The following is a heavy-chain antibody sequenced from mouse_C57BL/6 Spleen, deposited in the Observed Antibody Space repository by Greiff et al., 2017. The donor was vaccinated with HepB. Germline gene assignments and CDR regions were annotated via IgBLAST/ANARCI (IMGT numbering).Heavy chain of an antibody. J-gene: IGHJ2*01. V-gene: IGHV1-80*01. D-gene: IGHD1-1*01. CDR1: GYAFSSYW. CDR3: ARHSGSSDEGYFDY. Sequence: QVQLKESGAELVKPGASVKISCKASGYAFSSYWMNWVKQRPGKGLEWIGQIYPGAGDTNYNGKFKGKATLTADKSSSTAYMQLSSLTYEDSAVYSCARHSGSSDEGYFDYWGQGTTLTVSS. CDR2: IYPGAGDT.